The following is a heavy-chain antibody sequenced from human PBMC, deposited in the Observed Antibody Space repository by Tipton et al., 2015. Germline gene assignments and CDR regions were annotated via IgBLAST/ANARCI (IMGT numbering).Heavy chain of an antibody. CDR1: GFSLSDYA. V-gene: IGHV3-30*03. D-gene: IGHD1-14*01. Sequence: RSLRLSCGVSGFSLSDYAMYWVRRAPGKRLEWVSVISHDGKNKRYAESVKGRFTISKDESKSTLYLQMSSLKVDDTGIYYCARGSPPDSWGQGTVVTVS. CDR2: ISHDGKNK. CDR3: ARGSPPDS. J-gene: IGHJ5*02.